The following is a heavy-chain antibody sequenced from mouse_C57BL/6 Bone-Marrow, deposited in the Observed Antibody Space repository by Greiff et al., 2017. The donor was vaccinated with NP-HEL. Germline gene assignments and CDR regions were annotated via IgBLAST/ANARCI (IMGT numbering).Heavy chain of an antibody. D-gene: IGHD2-5*01. CDR2: ISSGSSTI. J-gene: IGHJ3*01. CDR1: GFTFSDYG. V-gene: IGHV5-17*01. Sequence: EVKLVESGGGLVKPGGSLKLSCAASGFTFSDYGMHWVRQAPEKGLEWVAYISSGSSTIYYADKVKGRFTISRDNAKNTLFLQMTSLRSEDTAMYYCASYSNWFAYWGQGTLVTVSA. CDR3: ASYSNWFAY.